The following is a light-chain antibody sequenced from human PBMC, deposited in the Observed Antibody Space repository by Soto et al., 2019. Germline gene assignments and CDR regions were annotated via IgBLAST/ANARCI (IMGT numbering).Light chain of an antibody. CDR1: SSNIGGNS. CDR2: DDN. J-gene: IGLJ1*01. Sequence: QSMLTQPRSVSAAPGQKVTISCSGSSSNIGGNSVSWYQQLPGTAPKLLIYDDNKRPSGIPDRFSGSKSGTSATLGITGFQTGDEADYYCGSWDSSLSAYDFGTGTKVTVL. CDR3: GSWDSSLSAYD. V-gene: IGLV1-51*01.